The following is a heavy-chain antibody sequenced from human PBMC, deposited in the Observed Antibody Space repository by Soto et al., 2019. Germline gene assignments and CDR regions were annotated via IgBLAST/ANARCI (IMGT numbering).Heavy chain of an antibody. J-gene: IGHJ6*02. CDR2: ISPSTSHI. CDR3: SGCSGGACHQNYGMDV. Sequence: EGHLVESGGGLVKPGGSLRLSCAVSGCTFSSCTMNWVRQAPGKGLEWVSSISPSTSHIYYADSVKGRFTISRDNAKNSLFLQMNSLRAEDTAVYYCSGCSGGACHQNYGMDVWGQGTTVTVSS. CDR1: GCTFSSCT. D-gene: IGHD2-15*01. V-gene: IGHV3-21*01.